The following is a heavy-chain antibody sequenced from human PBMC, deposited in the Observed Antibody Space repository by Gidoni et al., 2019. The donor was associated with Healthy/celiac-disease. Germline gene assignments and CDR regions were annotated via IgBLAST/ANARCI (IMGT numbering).Heavy chain of an antibody. CDR3: ARGVRFHYGMDV. V-gene: IGHV4-34*01. D-gene: IGHD3-3*01. CDR1: GGSLSGYY. Sequence: QVQLQQWGAGLLKPSETLSLTCAVYGGSLSGYYWSWIRQPPGKGLEWIGEINNSGRTNYNPSLKSRVTISVDTSKNQFSLKLSSVTAADTAVYYCARGVRFHYGMDVWGQGTTVTVSS. J-gene: IGHJ6*02. CDR2: INNSGRT.